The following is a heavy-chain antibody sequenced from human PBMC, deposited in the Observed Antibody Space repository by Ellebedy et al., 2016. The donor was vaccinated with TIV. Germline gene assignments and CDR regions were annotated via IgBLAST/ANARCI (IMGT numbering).Heavy chain of an antibody. CDR1: GYTFTSYY. J-gene: IGHJ6*02. CDR3: ARRGSSTTPYYYGMDV. D-gene: IGHD2-2*01. CDR2: INPSGGST. Sequence: ASVKVSCKASGYTFTSYYMHWVRQAPGQGLEWMGIINPSGGSTSYAQKFQGRVTMTRDTSTSTVYMELSSLRSEDTAVYYCARRGSSTTPYYYGMDVWGQGTTVTVSS. V-gene: IGHV1-46*01.